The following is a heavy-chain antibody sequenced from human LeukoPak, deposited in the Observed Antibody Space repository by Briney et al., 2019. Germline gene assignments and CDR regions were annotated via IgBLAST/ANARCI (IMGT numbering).Heavy chain of an antibody. CDR1: GYSISSTYH. V-gene: IGHV4-38-2*02. CDR2: ISQSGST. CDR3: ARDGYDFWSGGFDP. D-gene: IGHD3-3*01. Sequence: SETLSLTCTVSGYSISSTYHWGWIRQSPGKGLGWIGSISQSGSTYHNPSLKSRVTISVDTSKNQFSLKLNSVTAADTAVYYCARDGYDFWSGGFDPWGQGTLVTVSS. J-gene: IGHJ5*02.